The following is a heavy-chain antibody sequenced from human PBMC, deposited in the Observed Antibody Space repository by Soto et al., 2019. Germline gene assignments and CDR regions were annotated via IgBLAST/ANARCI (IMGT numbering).Heavy chain of an antibody. D-gene: IGHD1-26*01. V-gene: IGHV1-18*01. CDR1: GYTFTSYG. Sequence: QVHLVQSGAEVKNPGASVKVSCKASGYTFTSYGISWVRQAPGQGLEWMGWMSAYNGYTNYAQKLQGRFTMTTDTTTSTAYMELSSLRSDDTAVYYCARSGVWEPRDYWGQGTLVTVSS. J-gene: IGHJ4*02. CDR3: ARSGVWEPRDY. CDR2: MSAYNGYT.